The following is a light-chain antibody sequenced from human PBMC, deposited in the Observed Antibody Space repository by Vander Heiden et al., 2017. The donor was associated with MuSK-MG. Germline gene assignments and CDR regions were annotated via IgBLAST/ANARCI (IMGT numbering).Light chain of an antibody. J-gene: IGLJ3*02. Sequence: QSVLPQPPSASGTPGQRFTISCSGSSSNIGSNYVYWYQHLPGTAPKLLIYRNTLRPSGVPDRFSGSKSGTSASLAITGLRAEDEADYYCATWDDSLRAVVFGGGTKLTVL. V-gene: IGLV1-47*01. CDR2: RNT. CDR1: SSNIGSNY. CDR3: ATWDDSLRAVV.